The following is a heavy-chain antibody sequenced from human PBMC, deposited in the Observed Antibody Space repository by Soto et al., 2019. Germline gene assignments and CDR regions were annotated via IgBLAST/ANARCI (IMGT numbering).Heavy chain of an antibody. CDR3: ARVHYY. Sequence: PSETLSLTCAVSGGSLSSGGYSWSWLRQPPEKGLEWIGYIYHSGSTYYNPSLKSRVTISVDRSKNQFSLKLSSVTVADTAVYYYARVHYYCGQRPLVSVSS. CDR1: GGSLSSGGYS. CDR2: IYHSGST. V-gene: IGHV4-30-2*01. J-gene: IGHJ4*02.